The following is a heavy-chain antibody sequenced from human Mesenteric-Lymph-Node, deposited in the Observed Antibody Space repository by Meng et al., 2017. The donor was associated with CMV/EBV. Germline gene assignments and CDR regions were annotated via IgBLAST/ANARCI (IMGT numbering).Heavy chain of an antibody. V-gene: IGHV1-69*05. D-gene: IGHD1-26*01. CDR1: AGTFNNYA. Sequence: KARAGTFNNYAISWVRQAPGQGLEWVGGFIPKFGTADYAQKFQGRVTLTTDESTGTGYMELHTLRSEDTAVYFCAREWEQGFGRYFDYWGQGTLVTVSS. CDR2: FIPKFGTA. J-gene: IGHJ4*02. CDR3: AREWEQGFGRYFDY.